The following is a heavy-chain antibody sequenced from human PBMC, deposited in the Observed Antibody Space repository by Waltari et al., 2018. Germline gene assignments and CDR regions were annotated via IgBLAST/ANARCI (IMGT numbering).Heavy chain of an antibody. Sequence: VQLLESGGGLVQPGGSLRLSCAASGFTFSSYAMSWVRQAPGKGLEWIGEINHSGSTNYNPSLKSRVTISVDTSKNQFSLKLSSVTAADTAVYYCARGGTAMLPSGYWGQGTLVTVSS. CDR2: INHSGST. J-gene: IGHJ4*02. D-gene: IGHD5-18*01. V-gene: IGHV4-34*01. CDR3: ARGGTAMLPSGY. CDR1: GFTFSSYA.